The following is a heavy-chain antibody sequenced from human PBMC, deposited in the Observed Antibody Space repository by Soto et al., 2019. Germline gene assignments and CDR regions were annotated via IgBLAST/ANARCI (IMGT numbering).Heavy chain of an antibody. J-gene: IGHJ5*02. V-gene: IGHV1-69*01. Sequence: QVQLVQSGAEVKKPGSSVKVSCKASGGTFSSYAISWVRQAPGQGLEWMGGIIPIFGTANYAQKFQGRVTISADASTSTADMELSSLRSEDTAVYYCARDSVSGVPNIVVVPAGGSAWFDPWGQGTLVTVSS. CDR3: ARDSVSGVPNIVVVPAGGSAWFDP. CDR1: GGTFSSYA. CDR2: IIPIFGTA. D-gene: IGHD2-2*01.